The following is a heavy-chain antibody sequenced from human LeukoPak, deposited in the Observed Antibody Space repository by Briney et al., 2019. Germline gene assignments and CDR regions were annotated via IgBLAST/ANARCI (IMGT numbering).Heavy chain of an antibody. V-gene: IGHV1-46*01. CDR2: INPSGGST. Sequence: ASVNVSCKASGYTFTSYYMHWVRQAPGQGLEWMGIINPSGGSTSYAQKFQGRVTMTRDTSTSTVYMELSSLRSEDTAVYYCATERLLYSGSYHQYYYYGMDVWGQGTTVTVSS. D-gene: IGHD1-26*01. CDR3: ATERLLYSGSYHQYYYYGMDV. J-gene: IGHJ6*02. CDR1: GYTFTSYY.